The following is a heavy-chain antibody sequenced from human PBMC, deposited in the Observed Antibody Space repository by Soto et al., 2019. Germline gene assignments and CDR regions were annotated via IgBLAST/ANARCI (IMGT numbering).Heavy chain of an antibody. Sequence: LSLTCAVSGGSFTSNNWWTWVRQPPGQGLEWIGEIYRTGSTNYNPSLKSRVTISLDKSENQFSLEVTSLTAADTAVYYCASRDPGTSVDYWGQGTLVTVSS. CDR3: ASRDPGTSVDY. D-gene: IGHD1-7*01. J-gene: IGHJ4*02. V-gene: IGHV4-4*02. CDR2: IYRTGST. CDR1: GGSFTSNNW.